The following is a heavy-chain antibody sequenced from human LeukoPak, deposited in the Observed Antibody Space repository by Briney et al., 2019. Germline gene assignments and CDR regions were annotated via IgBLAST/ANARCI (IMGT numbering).Heavy chain of an antibody. J-gene: IGHJ4*01. Sequence: SETLSLTCTVSGASITSYYWNWIRQAPGKGLEWIGYIHYSGGTNYNPSVKSRVTMSVDTSKNQFSPRLTSVTAADTAVYYCARVSRWAEAIDYWGQGTLVTVSS. CDR1: GASITSYY. V-gene: IGHV4-59*01. CDR3: ARVSRWAEAIDY. CDR2: IHYSGGT. D-gene: IGHD1-26*01.